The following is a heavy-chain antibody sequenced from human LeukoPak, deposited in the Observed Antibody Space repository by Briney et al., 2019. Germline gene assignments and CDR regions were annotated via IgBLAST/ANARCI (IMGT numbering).Heavy chain of an antibody. Sequence: GGSLRLSCAASGFTFSSYSMNWVRQAPGKGLEWVSSISSSSSYIYYADSVKGRFTISRDNAKNSLYLQMNSLRAEDTAVYYCAKRTYDILTGTLPWGQGTLVTVSS. D-gene: IGHD3-9*01. J-gene: IGHJ5*02. CDR1: GFTFSSYS. CDR2: ISSSSSYI. CDR3: AKRTYDILTGTLP. V-gene: IGHV3-21*04.